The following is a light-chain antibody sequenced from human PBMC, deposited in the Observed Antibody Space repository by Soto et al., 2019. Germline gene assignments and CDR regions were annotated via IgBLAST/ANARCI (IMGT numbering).Light chain of an antibody. CDR3: GSYSSTTTREV. J-gene: IGLJ1*01. CDR1: SSDVGGYDF. Sequence: QSVLAQPASVSLSPGQSITISCTGASSDVGGYDFVSWYQHHPGTPPKLIIYEVTHRPSGVSHRFSGSKSASTASLTISGLQVEDEADYFCGSYSSTTTREVCGTGTKVTVL. CDR2: EVT. V-gene: IGLV2-14*01.